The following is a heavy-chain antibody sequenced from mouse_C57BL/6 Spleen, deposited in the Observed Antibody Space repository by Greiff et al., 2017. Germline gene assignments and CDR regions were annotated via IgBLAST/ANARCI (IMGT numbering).Heavy chain of an antibody. J-gene: IGHJ2*01. CDR1: GYSFTDYN. Sequence: EVQRVESGPELVKPGASVKISCKASGYSFTDYNMNWVKQSNGKSLEWIGVINPNYGTTSYNQKFKGKATLTVDQSSSTAYMQLNSLPSEDSAVYYCARSSITTVVASFDYWGQGTTLTVSS. CDR3: ARSSITTVVASFDY. D-gene: IGHD1-1*01. V-gene: IGHV1-39*01. CDR2: INPNYGTT.